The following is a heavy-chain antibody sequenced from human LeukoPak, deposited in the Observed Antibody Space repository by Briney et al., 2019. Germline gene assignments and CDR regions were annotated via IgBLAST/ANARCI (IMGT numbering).Heavy chain of an antibody. CDR3: ARWPNCSSTSCPLDY. J-gene: IGHJ4*02. V-gene: IGHV4-59*01. Sequence: PSETLALTCTVSGGSFSSFYWSWIRQPPGKGVEGIGYMYYSGSPKYNPSLKSRVTISVDTSKNQFSLKLSSVTAADTAVYYCARWPNCSSTSCPLDYWGQGTLVTVSS. CDR2: MYYSGSP. CDR1: GGSFSSFY. D-gene: IGHD2-2*01.